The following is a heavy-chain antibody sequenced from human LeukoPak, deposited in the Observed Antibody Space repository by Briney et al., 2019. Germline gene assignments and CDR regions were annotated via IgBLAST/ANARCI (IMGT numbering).Heavy chain of an antibody. CDR3: ARVLEGSSGQHWYFDL. CDR2: ISHSGST. D-gene: IGHD6-19*01. Sequence: SETLSLTCAVYGGSFSGYYWSWIRQPPGKGLEWIGEISHSGSTNYNPSLKSRVTISVDTSKNQFSLRLSSVTAADTAVYYCARVLEGSSGQHWYFDLWGRGTLVTVSS. V-gene: IGHV4-34*01. J-gene: IGHJ2*01. CDR1: GGSFSGYY.